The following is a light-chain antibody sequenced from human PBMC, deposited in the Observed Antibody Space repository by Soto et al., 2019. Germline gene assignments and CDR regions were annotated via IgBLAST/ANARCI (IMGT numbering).Light chain of an antibody. CDR3: SSYTTLSTYV. J-gene: IGLJ1*01. V-gene: IGLV2-14*01. CDR2: DVR. Sequence: QSALTQPASVSGSPGQSITISCTGTSSDVGGYNYVSWYQQHPGKAPKLMIYDVRNRPSGVSNRFSGSKSVNTASLTISGLQAEDEADYYSSSYTTLSTYVSGTGTNVT. CDR1: SSDVGGYNY.